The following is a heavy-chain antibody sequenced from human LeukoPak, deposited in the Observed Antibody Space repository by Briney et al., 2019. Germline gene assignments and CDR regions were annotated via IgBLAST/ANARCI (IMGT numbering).Heavy chain of an antibody. D-gene: IGHD3-22*01. CDR2: ISSSSSYI. CDR3: ARRRSSGYLDY. V-gene: IGHV3-21*01. CDR1: GFTFSSYS. Sequence: PGGSLRLSCSAPGFTFSSYSMNWGRPAPGKGLEWVSSISSSSSYIYYADSVKGRFTISRDNAKNSLYLQMNSLRAEDTAVYYCARRRSSGYLDYWGQGTLVTVSS. J-gene: IGHJ4*02.